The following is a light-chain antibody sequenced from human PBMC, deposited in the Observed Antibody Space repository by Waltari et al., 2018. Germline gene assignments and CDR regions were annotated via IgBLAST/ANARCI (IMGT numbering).Light chain of an antibody. V-gene: IGLV2-11*01. CDR3: CSYAGSYTFGV. Sequence: QSALTQPRSVSGSPGQSVTISCTGTSSDVGGSNYVSWYHQLPGKAPKLIIYEINTRPSGVPDRFSGSKSGNTASLTISGLQAEDEADYYCCSYAGSYTFGVFGGGTKVTVL. CDR1: SSDVGGSNY. J-gene: IGLJ2*01. CDR2: EIN.